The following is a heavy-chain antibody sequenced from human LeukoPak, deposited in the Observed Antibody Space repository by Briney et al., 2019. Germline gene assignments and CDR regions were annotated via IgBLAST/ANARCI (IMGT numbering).Heavy chain of an antibody. CDR2: IKQDGSEK. Sequence: GGSLRLSCAASGFTFSSYWMSWVRQAPGKGLEWVANIKQDGSEKYYVDSVKGRFTISRDNAKNSLYLQMNSLRAEDTAVYYCARGASSVWYVGWFDPWGQGTLVTVSS. J-gene: IGHJ5*02. CDR1: GFTFSSYW. CDR3: ARGASSVWYVGWFDP. D-gene: IGHD6-19*01. V-gene: IGHV3-7*01.